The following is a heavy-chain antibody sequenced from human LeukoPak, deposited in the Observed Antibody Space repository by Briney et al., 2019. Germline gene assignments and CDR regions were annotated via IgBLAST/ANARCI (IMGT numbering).Heavy chain of an antibody. Sequence: GGSLRLSCVASGFTFGKYWMSWVRQAPGKGLEWLSYVKSGNYDIQYADSVTGRFTVSRDSATNSLYLQMNDLKAEDTAVYYCARDSDWAFDYWGQGSLVTVSS. J-gene: IGHJ4*02. CDR2: VKSGNYDI. CDR3: ARDSDWAFDY. D-gene: IGHD3-9*01. CDR1: GFTFGKYW. V-gene: IGHV3-48*01.